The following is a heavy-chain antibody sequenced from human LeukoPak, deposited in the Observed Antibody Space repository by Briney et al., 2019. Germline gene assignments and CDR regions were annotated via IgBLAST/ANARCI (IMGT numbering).Heavy chain of an antibody. CDR3: ARPLDYGDYSAFDI. Sequence: GGSLRLSCAASGFTFSSYSMNWVRQAPGKGLEWISSISSSSSYIYYADSVKGRFTISRDNAKNSQYLQMNSLRAEDTAVYYCARPLDYGDYSAFDIWGQGTMVTVSS. CDR1: GFTFSSYS. D-gene: IGHD4-17*01. CDR2: ISSSSSYI. J-gene: IGHJ3*02. V-gene: IGHV3-21*01.